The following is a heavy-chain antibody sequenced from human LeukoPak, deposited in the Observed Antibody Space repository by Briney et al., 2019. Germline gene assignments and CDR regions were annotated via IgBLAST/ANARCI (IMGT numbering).Heavy chain of an antibody. V-gene: IGHV4-34*01. CDR1: GGSFSGYY. Sequence: SETLSLTCAVYGGSFSGYYWSWIRQPPGKGLEWIGEINHSGSTNYNPSLKSRVTISVDTSKNQFSLKLSSVTAADTAVYYCARARLMSCSSTSCYKRGWFDPWGQGTLVTVSS. CDR3: ARARLMSCSSTSCYKRGWFDP. CDR2: INHSGST. D-gene: IGHD2-2*02. J-gene: IGHJ5*02.